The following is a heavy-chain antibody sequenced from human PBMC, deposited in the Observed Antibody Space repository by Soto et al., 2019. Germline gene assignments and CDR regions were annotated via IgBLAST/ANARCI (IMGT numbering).Heavy chain of an antibody. CDR1: GYSISSGYY. Sequence: PSETLSLTCAVSGYSISSGYYWGWIRQPPGKGLEWIGSIYHSGSTYYNPSLKSRVTISVDTSKNQFSLKLSSVTAADTAVYYCARAPSLYYYGSGSYVYWGQGTLVTVSS. CDR3: ARAPSLYYYGSGSYVY. CDR2: IYHSGST. J-gene: IGHJ4*02. V-gene: IGHV4-38-2*01. D-gene: IGHD3-10*01.